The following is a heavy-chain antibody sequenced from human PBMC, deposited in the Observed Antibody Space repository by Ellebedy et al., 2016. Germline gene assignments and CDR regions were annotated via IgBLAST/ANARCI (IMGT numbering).Heavy chain of an antibody. CDR2: IYYSGST. D-gene: IGHD5-18*01. V-gene: IGHV4-59*08. CDR3: ARRPQYSYGYYFDY. CDR1: GGSISSYY. Sequence: GSLRLSCTVSGGSISSYYWSWIRQPPGKGLEWIGYIYYSGSTNYNPSLKSRVTISVDTSKNQFSLKLSSVTAADTAVYYCARRPQYSYGYYFDYWGQGTLVTVSS. J-gene: IGHJ4*02.